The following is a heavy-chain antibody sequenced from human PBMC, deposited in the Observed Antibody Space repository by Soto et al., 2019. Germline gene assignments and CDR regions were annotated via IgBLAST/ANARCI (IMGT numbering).Heavy chain of an antibody. J-gene: IGHJ6*03. CDR1: GFTFRESG. CDR3: AKEGGHYPWVSFFMYV. CDR2: ITYDGSNA. Sequence: QVQLVESGGGVVQPGMSLRLSCAASGFTFRESGMFWVRQVPGKGLERVAVITYDGSNAYYQTSVKGRFTISRDNSKGTVNLQMNSLRAEDTAVYYCAKEGGHYPWVSFFMYVWGKGTTGTVSS. D-gene: IGHD4-17*01. V-gene: IGHV3-30*18.